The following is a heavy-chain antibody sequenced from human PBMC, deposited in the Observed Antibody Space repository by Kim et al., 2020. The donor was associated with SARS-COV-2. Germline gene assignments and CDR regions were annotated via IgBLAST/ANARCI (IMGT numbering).Heavy chain of an antibody. CDR1: GFTFDNYA. D-gene: IGHD3-10*01. CDR3: AKCYHSLGNDAFNI. V-gene: IGHV3-23*01. J-gene: IGHJ3*02. Sequence: GGSLRLSCVASGFTFDNYAMSWVRQAPGKGLEWVSYIRGGGARPTYADSVKGRFTISRDNSKNTLYLQMNSLRAEDTAVYFCAKCYHSLGNDAFNIWGQGKFVTVCS. CDR2: IRGGGARP.